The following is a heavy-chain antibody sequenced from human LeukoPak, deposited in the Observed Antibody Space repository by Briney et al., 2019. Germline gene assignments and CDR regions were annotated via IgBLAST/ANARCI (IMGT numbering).Heavy chain of an antibody. V-gene: IGHV3-74*01. CDR1: GFTFSSYW. J-gene: IGHJ4*02. D-gene: IGHD1-26*01. CDR2: INSDGSST. Sequence: GGSLSLSCAASGFTFSSYWMHWVRQAPGKGLVWVSRINSDGSSTSYADSVKGRFTISRDNAKNTLYLQMNSLRAEDTAVYYCARAYSGSYYDYWGQGTLVTVSS. CDR3: ARAYSGSYYDY.